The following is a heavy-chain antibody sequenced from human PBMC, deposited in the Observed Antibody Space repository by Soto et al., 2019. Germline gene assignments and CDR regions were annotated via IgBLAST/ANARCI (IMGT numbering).Heavy chain of an antibody. V-gene: IGHV3-23*01. J-gene: IGHJ4*02. CDR2: ISGSGDKT. CDR3: AKGASNAPFEK. Sequence: EVHLLESGGDLVLPGGSLRLSCAASGFAFNDFAMSWVRQAPGKGPEWLSTISGSGDKTFHSDSVKGRFDISRDNSNNKMFLPMNSLRAEDTAIYSCAKGASNAPFEKWGRGTLVTVSS. CDR1: GFAFNDFA. D-gene: IGHD7-27*01.